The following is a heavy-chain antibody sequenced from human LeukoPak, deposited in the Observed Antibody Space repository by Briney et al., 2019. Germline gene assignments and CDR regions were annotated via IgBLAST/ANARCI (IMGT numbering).Heavy chain of an antibody. D-gene: IGHD3-3*01. CDR1: GGSVSSGSYY. V-gene: IGHV4-61*01. J-gene: IGHJ6*02. CDR3: ARASAGQPYYYYYGMDV. Sequence: SETLSLTCTVSGGSVSSGSYYWSWIRQPPRKGLEWIGYIFYTGSTNYNPSLKSRVTISVDTSKNQFSLKLSSVTAADTAVYYCARASAGQPYYYYYGMDVWGQGTTVTVSS. CDR2: IFYTGST.